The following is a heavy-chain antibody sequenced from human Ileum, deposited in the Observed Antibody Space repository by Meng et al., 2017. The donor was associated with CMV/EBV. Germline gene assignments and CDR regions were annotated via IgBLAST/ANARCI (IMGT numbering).Heavy chain of an antibody. V-gene: IGHV3-73*01. D-gene: IGHD2-2*01. CDR3: ARQTDSCHDY. Sequence: ESLKISCAASGFIFSGSAMHWVRQASGKGLEWVGHIRSRANSYATAYGASVKGRFTISRDDSKNTAYLQMNSLETEDTAVYYCARQTDSCHDYWGQGTLVTVSS. CDR1: GFIFSGSA. CDR2: IRSRANSYAT. J-gene: IGHJ4*02.